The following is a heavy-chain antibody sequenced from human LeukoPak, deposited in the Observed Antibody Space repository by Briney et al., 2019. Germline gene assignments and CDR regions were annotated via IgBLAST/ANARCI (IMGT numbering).Heavy chain of an antibody. J-gene: IGHJ6*02. D-gene: IGHD2-15*01. CDR2: INPSDGST. CDR1: GYTFTYHY. CDR3: ARASAATITIYYYHAMDV. Sequence: ASVKVSCTASGYTFTYHYIHWVRQAPGQGLEWMGIINPSDGSTTYAQKFQGRVTMTRDTSTSTVYMELSSLRSADTAVYYCARASAATITIYYYHAMDVWGQGTTVTVSS. V-gene: IGHV1-46*01.